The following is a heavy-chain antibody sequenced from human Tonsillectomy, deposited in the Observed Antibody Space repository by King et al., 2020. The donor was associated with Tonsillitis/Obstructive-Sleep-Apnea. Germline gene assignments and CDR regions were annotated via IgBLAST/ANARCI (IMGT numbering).Heavy chain of an antibody. CDR3: ARDGVDCSSTSCYAEYYYYMDV. Sequence: VQLVESGGGVVQPGRSLRLSCAASGFTFSSYGMHWVRQAPGKGLEWVAVIWYDGSNKYYADSLKGRFTISRDNSKNTRYLQMNSLRVEDTAVYYCARDGVDCSSTSCYAEYYYYMDVWGKGTTVTVSS. V-gene: IGHV3-33*01. CDR1: GFTFSSYG. D-gene: IGHD2-2*01. J-gene: IGHJ6*03. CDR2: IWYDGSNK.